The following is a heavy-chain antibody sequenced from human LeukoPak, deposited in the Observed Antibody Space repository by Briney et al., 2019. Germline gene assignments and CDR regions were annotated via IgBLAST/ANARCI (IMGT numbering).Heavy chain of an antibody. V-gene: IGHV1-69*05. CDR2: IIPVFGTT. CDR1: GGTFNNYA. J-gene: IGHJ4*02. CDR3: AREMSRFSYGYGSYYFDY. Sequence: SVKVSCKASGGTFNNYAFSWVRQAPGQGLEWMGGIIPVFGTTNYAQKFQGRVTITTDESTSTAYMELSSLRSEDTAVYYCAREMSRFSYGYGSYYFDYWGQGTLVTFSS. D-gene: IGHD5-18*01.